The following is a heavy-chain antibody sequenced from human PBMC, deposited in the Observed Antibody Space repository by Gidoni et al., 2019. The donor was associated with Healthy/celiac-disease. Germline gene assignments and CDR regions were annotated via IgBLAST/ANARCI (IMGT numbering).Heavy chain of an antibody. CDR1: GFTFSSYA. V-gene: IGHV3-23*01. D-gene: IGHD6-19*01. Sequence: EVQLLESGGGLVQPGGSLRLSCAASGFTFSSYARSWVRQAPGKGLEWVSAISGSGGSTYYADSVKGRFTISRDNSKNTLYLQMNSLRAEDTAVYYCASPTWQWLVWGFDYWGQGTLVTVSS. J-gene: IGHJ4*02. CDR3: ASPTWQWLVWGFDY. CDR2: ISGSGGST.